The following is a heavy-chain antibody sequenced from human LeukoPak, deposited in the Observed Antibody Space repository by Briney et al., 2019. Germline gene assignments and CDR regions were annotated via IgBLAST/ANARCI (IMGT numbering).Heavy chain of an antibody. D-gene: IGHD2-2*01. J-gene: IGHJ5*02. Sequence: PSETLSLTCAVYGGSFSGYYWSWIRQPPGKGLEWIGEINHSGSTNYNPSLKSRVTISVDTSKNQFSLKLSSVTAADTAVYYCARGSDCSSTSCNNWFDPWGQGTLVTVSS. CDR2: INHSGST. CDR1: GGSFSGYY. V-gene: IGHV4-34*01. CDR3: ARGSDCSSTSCNNWFDP.